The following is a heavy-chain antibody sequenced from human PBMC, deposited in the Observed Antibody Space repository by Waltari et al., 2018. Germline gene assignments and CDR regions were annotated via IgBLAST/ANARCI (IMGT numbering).Heavy chain of an antibody. CDR3: ASTSLVGWFDP. D-gene: IGHD2-2*01. V-gene: IGHV4-39*01. CDR1: GGSISSSSYY. CDR2: IYYSGST. Sequence: QLQLQESGPGLVKPSATLSLTCTVSGGSISSSSYYWGWIRQPPGKGLEWIGSIYYSGSTYYNPSLKSRVTISVDTSKNQFSLKLSSVTAADTAVYYCASTSLVGWFDPWGQGTLVTVSS. J-gene: IGHJ5*02.